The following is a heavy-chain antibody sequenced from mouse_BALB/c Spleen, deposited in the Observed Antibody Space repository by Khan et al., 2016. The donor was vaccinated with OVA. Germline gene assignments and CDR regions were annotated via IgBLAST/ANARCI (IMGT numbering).Heavy chain of an antibody. J-gene: IGHJ3*01. CDR3: ARRNYFGYTFAY. V-gene: IGHV1-77*01. Sequence: QVQLKQSGAELARPGASVKLSCKASGYTFTDYYINWVKQRTGQGLEWIGEISPGSGDTYYNERFKGKATLTTYNSSSTADMQLSSLTSEASAVYFCARRNYFGYTFAYWGQGTLVPVSA. D-gene: IGHD1-2*01. CDR2: ISPGSGDT. CDR1: GYTFTDYY.